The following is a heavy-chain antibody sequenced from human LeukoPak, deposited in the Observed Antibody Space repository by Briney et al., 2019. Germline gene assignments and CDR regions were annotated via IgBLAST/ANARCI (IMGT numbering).Heavy chain of an antibody. D-gene: IGHD3-3*01. CDR2: GHVSETT. V-gene: IGHV4-4*07. Sequence: NSSDTLCFTSTVSGGTISGYYWHWIHKTAGKRLEWIGRGHVSETTIYNPSLKSRVSMSVDTSDNDYSLNLSSVTAADTAVYYCARGHRISEIRFFEWLLDYWGQGYLVTVSA. J-gene: IGHJ4*02. CDR3: ARGHRISEIRFFEWLLDY. CDR1: GGTISGYY.